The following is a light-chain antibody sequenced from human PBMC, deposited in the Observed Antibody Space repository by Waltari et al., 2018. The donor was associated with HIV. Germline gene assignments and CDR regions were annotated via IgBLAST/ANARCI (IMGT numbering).Light chain of an antibody. CDR1: NSDISDYNY. V-gene: IGLV2-8*01. CDR3: SSFAGTHKL. J-gene: IGLJ2*01. Sequence: QSALTQSPSASGSPGQSVNISCSGANSDISDYNYVSWYQQHSDRPPKLIIFEVTKRPSGVPVRFSGSKSGNTASLFVSGLQPEDEATYFCSSFAGTHKLFGGGTKLTVL. CDR2: EVT.